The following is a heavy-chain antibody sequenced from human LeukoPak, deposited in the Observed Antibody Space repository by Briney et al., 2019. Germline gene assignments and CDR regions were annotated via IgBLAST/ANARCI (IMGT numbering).Heavy chain of an antibody. CDR3: ARPITMVRGVIIPGWFDP. CDR2: INSDGSST. CDR1: GFTFSSYW. V-gene: IGHV3-74*01. Sequence: RGSLRLSCAASGFTFSSYWMHWVRQAPGKGLVWVSRINSDGSSTSYADSVKGRFTISRDNAKNTLYLQMNSLRAEDTAVYYCARPITMVRGVIIPGWFDPWGQGTLVTVSS. J-gene: IGHJ5*02. D-gene: IGHD3-10*01.